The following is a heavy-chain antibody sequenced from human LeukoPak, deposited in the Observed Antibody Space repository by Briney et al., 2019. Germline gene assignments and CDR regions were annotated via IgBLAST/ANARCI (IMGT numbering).Heavy chain of an antibody. Sequence: GGSLRLSCAASGFTFSGSAMHWVRQASGKGLEWVGRIRSKANSYATAYAASVKGRFTISRDDSKNTAYLQMNSLKTEDTAVYYCTKYYYDSSGYYYDYYYYMDVWGKGTTVTVSS. V-gene: IGHV3-73*01. J-gene: IGHJ6*03. CDR2: IRSKANSYAT. D-gene: IGHD3-22*01. CDR1: GFTFSGSA. CDR3: TKYYYDSSGYYYDYYYYMDV.